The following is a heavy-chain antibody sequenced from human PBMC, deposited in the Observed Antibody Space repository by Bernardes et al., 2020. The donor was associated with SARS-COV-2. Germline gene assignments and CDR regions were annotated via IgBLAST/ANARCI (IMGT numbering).Heavy chain of an antibody. CDR2: IWYDGSNK. V-gene: IGHV3-33*01. D-gene: IGHD2-8*01. Sequence: GWSLRLSCAASGFTFSSYGMHWVRQAPGKGLEWVAVIWYDGSNKYYADSVKGRFTISRDNSKNTLYLQMNSLRAEDTAVYYCARDCTNGVCYNWFDPWGQGTLVTVSS. J-gene: IGHJ5*02. CDR3: ARDCTNGVCYNWFDP. CDR1: GFTFSSYG.